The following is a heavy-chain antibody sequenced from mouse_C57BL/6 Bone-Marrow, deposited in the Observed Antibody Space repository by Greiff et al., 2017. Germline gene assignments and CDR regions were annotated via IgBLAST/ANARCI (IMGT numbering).Heavy chain of an antibody. D-gene: IGHD1-1*01. J-gene: IGHJ2*01. V-gene: IGHV1-69*01. Sequence: VQLQQPGAELVMPGASVKLSCKASGYTFTSYWMHWVKQRPGQGLEWIGEIDPSDSYTDYNQKFKGKSTLTVDKSSSTAYMQLSSLTSEDSAVYYGARIEAFYYGYCDYWGQGTTLTVSA. CDR3: ARIEAFYYGYCDY. CDR2: IDPSDSYT. CDR1: GYTFTSYW.